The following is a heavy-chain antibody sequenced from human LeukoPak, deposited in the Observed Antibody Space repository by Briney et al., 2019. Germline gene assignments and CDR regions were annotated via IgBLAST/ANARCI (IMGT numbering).Heavy chain of an antibody. D-gene: IGHD6-19*01. CDR1: GGTFSSYA. Sequence: GASVKVSCKASGGTFSSYAISWVRQATGQGLEWMGWMNPNSGGTNYAQKFQGRVTMTRDTSISTAYMELSRLRSDDTAVYYCACNTVAGTVWFDPWGQGTLVTVSS. J-gene: IGHJ5*02. CDR2: MNPNSGGT. CDR3: ACNTVAGTVWFDP. V-gene: IGHV1-2*02.